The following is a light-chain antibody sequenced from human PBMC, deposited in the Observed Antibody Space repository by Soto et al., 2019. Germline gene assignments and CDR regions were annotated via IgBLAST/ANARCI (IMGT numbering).Light chain of an antibody. CDR1: QSISTW. CDR3: QQYNSYPWT. V-gene: IGKV1-5*03. J-gene: IGKJ1*01. CDR2: KAS. Sequence: DIQLTQSLSTLSASVGDRVTITCRASQSISTWLAWYQQKPGKAPKLLIYKASTLESGVPSRFRGSGSGTDFTLTISSRQPDDFATYYCQQYNSYPWTFGQGTKVEIK.